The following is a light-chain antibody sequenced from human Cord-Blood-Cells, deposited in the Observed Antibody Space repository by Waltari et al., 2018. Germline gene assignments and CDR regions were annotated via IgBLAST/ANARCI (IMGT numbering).Light chain of an antibody. J-gene: IGLJ3*02. V-gene: IGLV2-23*01. Sequence: QSALTQPASVSGSPGQSITISCTGTSSDVGSSNLVSWYQQHPGKAPKLMIYEGSKRPSGVSNRFSGSKSGNTASLTISGLRAEDEADYYCCSYAGSSTWVFGGGTKLTVL. CDR1: SSDVGSSNL. CDR3: CSYAGSSTWV. CDR2: EGS.